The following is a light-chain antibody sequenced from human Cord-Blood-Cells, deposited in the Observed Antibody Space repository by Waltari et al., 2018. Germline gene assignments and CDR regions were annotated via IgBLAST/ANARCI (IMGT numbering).Light chain of an antibody. CDR1: NIGSKS. V-gene: IGLV3-21*04. CDR2: VDS. J-gene: IGLJ3*02. Sequence: SYVLTQPPSVSVAPGKTARITCGGNNIGSKSVHWYQQKPGQAPVLVIYVDSDRPSGTTQRFSGSESGNTATLTISRVEAGDEADYNCQVWDSSSDHPWVFGGGTKLTVL. CDR3: QVWDSSSDHPWV.